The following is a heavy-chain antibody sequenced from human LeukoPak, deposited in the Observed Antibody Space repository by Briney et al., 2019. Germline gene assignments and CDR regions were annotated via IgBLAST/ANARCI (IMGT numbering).Heavy chain of an antibody. Sequence: SETLSLTCTVSGASIIRYYWSWIRQSPGKGLEWIGYVYNSGSTAYNPSLKSRVTISLDTSKKQFSLNLRSVTAADTAVYYCARDNTINFFDYWGQGILATVSS. J-gene: IGHJ4*02. CDR1: GASIIRYY. V-gene: IGHV4-59*01. D-gene: IGHD3-3*01. CDR3: ARDNTINFFDY. CDR2: VYNSGST.